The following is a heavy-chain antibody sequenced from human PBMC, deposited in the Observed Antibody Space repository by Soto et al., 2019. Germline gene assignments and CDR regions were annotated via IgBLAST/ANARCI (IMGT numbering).Heavy chain of an antibody. J-gene: IGHJ4*02. CDR1: GFTFSSYS. D-gene: IGHD5-12*01. CDR2: ISSSSSYI. V-gene: IGHV3-21*01. Sequence: GGSLRLSCAASGFTFSSYSMNWVRQAPGKGLEWVSSISSSSSYIYYADSVKGRFTISRDNAENSLYLQMNSLRAEDTAVYYCAREPTIPATHTGFFDYWGQGTLVTVSS. CDR3: AREPTIPATHTGFFDY.